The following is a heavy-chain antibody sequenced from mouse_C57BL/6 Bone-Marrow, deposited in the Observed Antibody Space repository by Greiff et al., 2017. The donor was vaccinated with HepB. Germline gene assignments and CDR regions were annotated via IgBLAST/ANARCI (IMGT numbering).Heavy chain of an antibody. CDR3: AKKRDYYGSFYAMDY. V-gene: IGHV2-5*01. J-gene: IGHJ4*01. Sequence: QVQLKESGPGLVQPSQSLSITCTVSGFSLTSYGVHWVRQSPGKGLEWLGVIWRGGSTDYNAAFMSRLSITKDNSKSQVFFKMNSLQADDTAIYYCAKKRDYYGSFYAMDYWGQGTSVTVSS. CDR1: GFSLTSYG. CDR2: IWRGGST. D-gene: IGHD1-1*01.